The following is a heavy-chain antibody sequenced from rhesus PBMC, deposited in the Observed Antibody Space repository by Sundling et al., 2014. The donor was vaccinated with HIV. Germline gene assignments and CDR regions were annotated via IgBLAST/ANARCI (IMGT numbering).Heavy chain of an antibody. CDR3: ARGGITAGR. Sequence: QVQLQESGPGLVKPSETLSLTCAVSGYSISSNYWTWIRQAPGKGLEWIGRIDGDDGSTDYNPSLKSRVTISIDTSKSQVSLKLTSITAADTGVYYCARGGITAGRWGQGVLVTVSS. CDR2: IDGDDGST. CDR1: GYSISSNY. J-gene: IGHJ4*01. D-gene: IGHD6-19*01. V-gene: IGHV4S2*01.